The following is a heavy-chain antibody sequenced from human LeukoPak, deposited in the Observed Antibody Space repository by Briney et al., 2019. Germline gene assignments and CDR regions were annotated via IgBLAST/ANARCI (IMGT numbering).Heavy chain of an antibody. J-gene: IGHJ4*02. D-gene: IGHD6-13*01. CDR1: GGSISSGGYY. V-gene: IGHV4-31*03. Sequence: SETLSLTCTVSGGSISSGGYYWRWIRQHPGKGLEWIGYIYYSGSTYYNPSLKSRVTISVDTSKNQFSLKLSSVTAADTAVYYCARGRATAAGLNFDYWGQGTLVTVSS. CDR3: ARGRATAAGLNFDY. CDR2: IYYSGST.